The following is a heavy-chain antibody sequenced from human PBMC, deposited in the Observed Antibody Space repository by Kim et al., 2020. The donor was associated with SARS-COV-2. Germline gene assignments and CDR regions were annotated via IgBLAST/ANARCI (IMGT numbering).Heavy chain of an antibody. CDR1: GYTFTSYG. CDR3: ARVQPGIAAAGSLPIDY. D-gene: IGHD6-13*01. CDR2: ISAYNGNT. J-gene: IGHJ4*02. Sequence: ASVKVSCKASGYTFTSYGISWVRQAPGQGLEWMGWISAYNGNTNYAQKLQGRVTMTTDTSTSTAYMELRSLRSDDTAVYYCARVQPGIAAAGSLPIDYWGQGTLVTVSS. V-gene: IGHV1-18*01.